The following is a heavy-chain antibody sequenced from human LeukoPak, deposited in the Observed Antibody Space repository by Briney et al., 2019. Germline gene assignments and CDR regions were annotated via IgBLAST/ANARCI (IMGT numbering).Heavy chain of an antibody. V-gene: IGHV1-58*01. CDR1: GFTFTSSA. CDR3: ARAWGTLLKDWFDP. Sequence: ASVKVSCKASGFTFTSSAVQWVRQARGQRLEWIGWIVVGSGNTNYAQKFQERVTITRDMSTSTAYMELSSLRSEDTAVYYCARAWGTLLKDWFDPWGQGTLVTVSS. J-gene: IGHJ5*02. CDR2: IVVGSGNT. D-gene: IGHD3-16*01.